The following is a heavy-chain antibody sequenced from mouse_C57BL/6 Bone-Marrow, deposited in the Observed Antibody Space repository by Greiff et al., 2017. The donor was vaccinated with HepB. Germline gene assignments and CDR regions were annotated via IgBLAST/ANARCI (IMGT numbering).Heavy chain of an antibody. Sequence: LQQPGAELVKPGASVKMSCKASGYTFTSYWITWVKQRPGQGLEWIGDIYPGSGSTNYNEKFKSKATLTVDTSSSTAYMQLSSLTSEDSAVYYCASPIYYYGSSYPFYFDYWGQGTTLTVSS. V-gene: IGHV1-55*01. D-gene: IGHD1-1*01. CDR2: IYPGSGST. CDR1: GYTFTSYW. CDR3: ASPIYYYGSSYPFYFDY. J-gene: IGHJ2*01.